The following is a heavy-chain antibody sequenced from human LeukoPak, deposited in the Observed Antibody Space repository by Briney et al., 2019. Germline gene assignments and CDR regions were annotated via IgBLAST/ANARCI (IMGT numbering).Heavy chain of an antibody. V-gene: IGHV4-59*08. J-gene: IGHJ4*02. CDR3: AGQVAAAAYSGF. D-gene: IGHD6-13*01. CDR2: IYSSGST. CDR1: GGSISGYY. Sequence: SETLSLTCTVSGGSISGYYWSWIRQPPGKGLEWIGYIYSSGSTNSNPSLKSRVSISVDTSKNQFSLKLSSVTAADTAVYYCAGQVAAAAYSGFWGQGSLVIVSS.